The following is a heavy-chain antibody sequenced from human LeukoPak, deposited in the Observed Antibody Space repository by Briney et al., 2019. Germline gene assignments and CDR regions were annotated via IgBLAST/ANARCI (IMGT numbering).Heavy chain of an antibody. V-gene: IGHV4-39*01. CDR2: IYYSGST. J-gene: IGHJ5*02. Sequence: SETLSLTCTVSGGSISSSSYYWGWIRQPPGKGLEWIGSIYYSGSTYYNPSLKSRVTISVDTSKNQFSLKLSSVTAADTAVYYCAISYYDFWSGHHTKNWFDPRGQGTLVTVSS. D-gene: IGHD3-3*01. CDR3: AISYYDFWSGHHTKNWFDP. CDR1: GGSISSSSYY.